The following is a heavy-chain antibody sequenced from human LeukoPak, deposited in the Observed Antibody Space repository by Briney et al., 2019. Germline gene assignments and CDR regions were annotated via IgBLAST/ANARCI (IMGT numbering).Heavy chain of an antibody. J-gene: IGHJ4*02. CDR3: ARDPDYSSSGDIDY. D-gene: IGHD6-6*01. CDR2: ISSSSSYI. V-gene: IGHV3-21*01. CDR1: GFTFSSYS. Sequence: GGSLRLSCAASGFTFSSYSMNWVRQAPGKGLEWVSSISSSSSYIYYADSVKGRFIVSRDNAKNSQYLQMNSLRAEDTAIYYCARDPDYSSSGDIDYWGQGTLLTVSS.